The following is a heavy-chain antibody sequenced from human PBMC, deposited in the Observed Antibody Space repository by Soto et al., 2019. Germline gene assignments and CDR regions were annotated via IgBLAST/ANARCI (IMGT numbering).Heavy chain of an antibody. J-gene: IGHJ4*02. CDR3: AKHNWNSN. D-gene: IGHD1-20*01. CDR2: INSDGSST. V-gene: IGHV3-74*01. Sequence: EVQLVESGGGLVQPGGSLRLSCAASGFTFSTYWMHWVRQAPGKGLVWVSRINSDGSSTNYAASVKGRFAILRDNAKNTLYLQMNSLRAEDTAVYYCAKHNWNSNWGQGTLVTVSS. CDR1: GFTFSTYW.